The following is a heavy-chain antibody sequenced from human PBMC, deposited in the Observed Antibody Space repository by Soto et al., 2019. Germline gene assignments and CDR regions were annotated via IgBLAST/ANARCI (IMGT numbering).Heavy chain of an antibody. D-gene: IGHD2-2*01. CDR2: ISSSSSTI. CDR3: ARERALGYCSSTSCPRYYYGMDV. J-gene: IGHJ6*02. V-gene: IGHV3-48*02. Sequence: PGGSLRLSCAASGFTFSSYSMNWVRQAPGKGLEWVSYISSSSSTIYYADSVKGRFTISRDNAKNSLYLQMNSLRDEDTAVYYCARERALGYCSSTSCPRYYYGMDVWGQGTTVAVSS. CDR1: GFTFSSYS.